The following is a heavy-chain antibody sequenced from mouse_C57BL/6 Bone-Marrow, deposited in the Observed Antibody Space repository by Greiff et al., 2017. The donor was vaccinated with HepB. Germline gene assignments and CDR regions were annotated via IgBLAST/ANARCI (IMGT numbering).Heavy chain of an antibody. CDR3: ARKLAETRAMDY. Sequence: VQLQQSGPELVKPGASVKISCTASGYTFTDYYMNWVKQSHGKSLEWIGDINPNNGGTNYNQKFKGKATLTVDKSSSTAYMELRSLTSADSAVDYGARKLAETRAMDYWGQGTSVTVSS. CDR2: INPNNGGT. J-gene: IGHJ4*01. D-gene: IGHD6-1*01. CDR1: GYTFTDYY. V-gene: IGHV1-26*01.